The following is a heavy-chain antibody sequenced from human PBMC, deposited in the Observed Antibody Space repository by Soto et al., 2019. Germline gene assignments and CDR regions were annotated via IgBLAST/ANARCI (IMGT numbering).Heavy chain of an antibody. CDR2: ISSSGSTI. D-gene: IGHD2-2*03. J-gene: IGHJ6*02. CDR3: ARDGYCSSTSCIYGMDV. CDR1: GFTFSSYE. Sequence: PGGSLRLSCAASGFTFSSYEMNWVRQAPGKGLEWVSYISSSGSTIYYADSVKGRFTISRDNAKNSLYLQMNSLRAEDTAVYYCARDGYCSSTSCIYGMDVWGQGTTVTVSS. V-gene: IGHV3-48*03.